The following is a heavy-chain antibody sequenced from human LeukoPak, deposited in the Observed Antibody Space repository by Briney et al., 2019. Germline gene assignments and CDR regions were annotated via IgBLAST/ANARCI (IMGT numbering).Heavy chain of an antibody. J-gene: IGHJ4*02. CDR3: AKDRALERWLHNYYFDY. D-gene: IGHD5-24*01. Sequence: PGGSLRLSCAASGFTFSSYAMSWVRQAPGKGREWGSAISGSGGSTYYADSVKGRFTISRDNSKNTLYLQMNTLRAEATAVYYCAKDRALERWLHNYYFDYWGQGTLVTVSS. CDR1: GFTFSSYA. CDR2: ISGSGGST. V-gene: IGHV3-23*01.